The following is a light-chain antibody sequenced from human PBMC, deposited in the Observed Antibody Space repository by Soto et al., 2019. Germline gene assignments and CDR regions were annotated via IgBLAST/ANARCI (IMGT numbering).Light chain of an antibody. CDR1: NREVGGYNY. J-gene: IGLJ1*01. V-gene: IGLV2-14*01. CDR3: SSYTTSNTRQIV. CDR2: DVS. Sequence: QSPPTPPSSLFWAPGPSIPLSLPRNNREVGGYNYVSWYQQHPGKAPKFMIYDVSNRPSGVSNRFSGSKSGNTASLTISGLQAEDEADYYCSSYTTSNTRQIVFGTGTKVTVL.